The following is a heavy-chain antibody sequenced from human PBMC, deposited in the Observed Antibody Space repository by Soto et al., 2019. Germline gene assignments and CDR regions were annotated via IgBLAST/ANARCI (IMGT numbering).Heavy chain of an antibody. V-gene: IGHV2-5*02. CDR2: IYWDDDK. J-gene: IGHJ5*02. Sequence: SGPTLVNPTQTLTLTCTFSGFSLSTSGVGVGWIRQPPGKALEWLALIYWDDDKRYSPSLKSRLAITKDTSKNQVVLTMTNMDPVDTATYYCAHTVLGYCSGGSCPNWFDPWGQGTLVTVSS. D-gene: IGHD2-15*01. CDR3: AHTVLGYCSGGSCPNWFDP. CDR1: GFSLSTSGVG.